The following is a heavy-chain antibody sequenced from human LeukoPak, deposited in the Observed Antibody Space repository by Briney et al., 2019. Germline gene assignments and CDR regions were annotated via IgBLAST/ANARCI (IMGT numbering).Heavy chain of an antibody. V-gene: IGHV4-34*01. CDR3: ARGRPYDYVWGSYRYIHAYYFDY. J-gene: IGHJ4*02. Sequence: TSETLSLTCAVYGGSFSGYYWSWIRQPPGKGLEWIGEINHSGSTNYNPSLKSRVTISVDTSKNQFSLKLSSVTAAGTAVYYCARGRPYDYVWGSYRYIHAYYFDYWGQGTLVTVFS. D-gene: IGHD3-16*02. CDR1: GGSFSGYY. CDR2: INHSGST.